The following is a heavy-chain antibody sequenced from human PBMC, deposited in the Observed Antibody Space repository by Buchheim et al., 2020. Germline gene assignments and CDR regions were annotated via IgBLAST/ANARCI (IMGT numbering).Heavy chain of an antibody. J-gene: IGHJ6*02. CDR3: AKGYSSSSENYYYYGMDV. CDR1: GFTFSSYG. V-gene: IGHV3-30*18. D-gene: IGHD6-6*01. CDR2: ISYDGSNK. Sequence: QVQLVESGGGVVQSGRSLRLSCAASGFTFSSYGMHWVRQAPGKGLEWVAVISYDGSNKYYADSVKGRFTISRDNSKNTLYLQMNSLRAEDTAVYYCAKGYSSSSENYYYYGMDVWGQGTT.